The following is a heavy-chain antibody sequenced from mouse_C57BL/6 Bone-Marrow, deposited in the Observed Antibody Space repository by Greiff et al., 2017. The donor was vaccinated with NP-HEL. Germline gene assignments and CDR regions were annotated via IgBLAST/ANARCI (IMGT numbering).Heavy chain of an antibody. V-gene: IGHV1-81*01. CDR3: ARRITTVVAPLYDMDY. CDR1: GYTFTSYG. D-gene: IGHD1-1*01. CDR2: IYPRSGNT. J-gene: IGHJ4*01. Sequence: QVQLKESGAELARPGASVKLSCKASGYTFTSYGISWVKQRTGQGLEWIGEIYPRSGNTYYNEKFKGKATLTADKSSSTAYMELRSLTSEDSAVYFCARRITTVVAPLYDMDYWGQGTSVTVSS.